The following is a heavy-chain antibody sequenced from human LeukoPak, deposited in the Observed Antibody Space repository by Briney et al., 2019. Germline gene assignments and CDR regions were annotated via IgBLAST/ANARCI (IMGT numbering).Heavy chain of an antibody. D-gene: IGHD3-22*01. J-gene: IGHJ3*02. CDR3: AREVRYYDSSGYHDAFDI. CDR1: GGSINKYY. Sequence: SETLSLTCIVSGGSINKYYWNWIRQTPGKGLEWIGNIYYSGGSTNYNPSLKSRVTISVDTSKNQFSLKLSSVTAADTAVYYCAREVRYYDSSGYHDAFDIWGQGTMVTVSS. CDR2: IYYSGGST. V-gene: IGHV4-59*12.